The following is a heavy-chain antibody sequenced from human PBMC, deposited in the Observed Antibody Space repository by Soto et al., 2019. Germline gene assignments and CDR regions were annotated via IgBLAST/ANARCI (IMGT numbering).Heavy chain of an antibody. J-gene: IGHJ4*02. CDR2: VSGSGTRT. Sequence: EVQLLESGGGLVQPGGSLRLSCAASGFTFSSYAMAWVRQAPGKGLEWVSSVSGSGTRTYYADSVKGRFTISRDNSKNTLELQMNSLRAEDTAVYYCAKETPYYDVWSGQDDEFDSWGQGTLVTVSS. CDR1: GFTFSSYA. CDR3: AKETPYYDVWSGQDDEFDS. V-gene: IGHV3-23*01. D-gene: IGHD3-3*01.